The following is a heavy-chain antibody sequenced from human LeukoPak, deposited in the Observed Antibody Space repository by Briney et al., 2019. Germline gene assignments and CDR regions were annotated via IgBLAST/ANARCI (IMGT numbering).Heavy chain of an antibody. D-gene: IGHD5-12*01. V-gene: IGHV4-59*08. CDR1: GGSISSYY. CDR3: ARLGVSSGYDYELGFDY. J-gene: IGHJ4*02. Sequence: PSETLSLTCTVSGGSISSYYWSWIRQPPGKGLERIGYIYYSGSTNYNPSLKSRVTISVDTSKNQFSLKLSSVTAADTAVYYCARLGVSSGYDYELGFDYWGQGTLVTVSS. CDR2: IYYSGST.